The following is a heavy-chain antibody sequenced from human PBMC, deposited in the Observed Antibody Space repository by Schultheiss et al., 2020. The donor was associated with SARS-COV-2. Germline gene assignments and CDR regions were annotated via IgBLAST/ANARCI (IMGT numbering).Heavy chain of an antibody. Sequence: GGSLRLSCAASGFTFSSYEMNWVRQAPGKGLEWVSYISSSGSTIYYADSVKGRFTISRDNSKNTLYLQMNSLRAEDTAVYYCARGYCSTFGCYLHFDHWGQGALVTVSS. D-gene: IGHD2-2*01. J-gene: IGHJ4*02. CDR3: ARGYCSTFGCYLHFDH. CDR1: GFTFSSYE. CDR2: ISSSGSTI. V-gene: IGHV3-48*03.